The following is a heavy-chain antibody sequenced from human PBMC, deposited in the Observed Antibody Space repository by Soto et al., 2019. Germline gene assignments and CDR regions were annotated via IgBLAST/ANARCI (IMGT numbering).Heavy chain of an antibody. J-gene: IGHJ4*02. D-gene: IGHD5-12*01. CDR1: GYTFTSYY. CDR3: AKANSGYGSFDH. Sequence: ASVKVSCKASGYTFTSYYMHWVRQAPGQGLEWMGIINPSGGSTSYAQKFQGRVTMTRDTSTSTVYMELSSLRSEDTAVYYCAKANSGYGSFDHWGQGMLVTVSS. CDR2: INPSGGST. V-gene: IGHV1-46*01.